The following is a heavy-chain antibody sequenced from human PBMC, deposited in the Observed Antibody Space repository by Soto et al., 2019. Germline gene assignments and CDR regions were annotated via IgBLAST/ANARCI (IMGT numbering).Heavy chain of an antibody. Sequence: QVQLVESGGGVVQPGRSLRLSCAASGFTFSSYAMHWVRQAPGKGLEWVAVISYDGSNKYYADSVKGRFTISRDNSKNTLYLQMNSLRAEDTAVYYCARDLIVYSSPTDAFDIWGQGTMVTVSS. CDR3: ARDLIVYSSPTDAFDI. D-gene: IGHD6-19*01. J-gene: IGHJ3*02. CDR2: ISYDGSNK. V-gene: IGHV3-30-3*01. CDR1: GFTFSSYA.